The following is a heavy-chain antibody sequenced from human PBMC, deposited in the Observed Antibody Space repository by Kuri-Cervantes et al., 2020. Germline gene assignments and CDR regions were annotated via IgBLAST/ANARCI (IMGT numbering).Heavy chain of an antibody. CDR3: ARDRGIITFDY. J-gene: IGHJ4*02. V-gene: IGHV3-23*01. CDR2: ISGSGGST. D-gene: IGHD3-10*01. Sequence: GGSLRLSCEASGFTFSSYAMSWVRQAPGKGLEWVSAISGSGGSTYYADSVKGRFTISRDNSKNTLYLQMNSLRAEDTAVYYCARDRGIITFDYWGQGILVTVSS. CDR1: GFTFSSYA.